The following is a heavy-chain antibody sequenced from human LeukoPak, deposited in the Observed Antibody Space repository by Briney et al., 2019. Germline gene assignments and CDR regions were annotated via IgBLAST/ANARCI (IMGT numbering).Heavy chain of an antibody. V-gene: IGHV4-59*01. CDR1: GGSIFSYY. CDR3: ARLGGCTTTSCYVHWFDP. D-gene: IGHD2-2*01. CDR2: IYYSGST. J-gene: IGHJ5*02. Sequence: SETLSLTCTVSGGSIFSYYWSWIRQPPGKGLEWMGYIYYSGSTNYNPSLKSRVTISVDTSKNQFSLRVSSVTAADTAVYYCARLGGCTTTSCYVHWFDPWGQGTLVTVSS.